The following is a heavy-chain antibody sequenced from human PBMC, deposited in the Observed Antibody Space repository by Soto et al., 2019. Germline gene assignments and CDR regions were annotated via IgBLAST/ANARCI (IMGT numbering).Heavy chain of an antibody. Sequence: QVQLVESGGGVVQPERSLRLSCAASGFTFSSYGMHWVRQAPGKGLEWVAVISYDGSNKYYADSVKGRFTISRDNSKNTLYLQMNSLRAEDTAVYYCAKDKGIAVAGYYYYGMDVWGQGTTVTVSS. CDR1: GFTFSSYG. V-gene: IGHV3-30*18. D-gene: IGHD6-19*01. CDR3: AKDKGIAVAGYYYYGMDV. J-gene: IGHJ6*02. CDR2: ISYDGSNK.